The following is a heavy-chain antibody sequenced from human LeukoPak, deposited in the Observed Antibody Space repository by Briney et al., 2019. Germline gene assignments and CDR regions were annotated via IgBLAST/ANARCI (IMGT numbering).Heavy chain of an antibody. Sequence: PGGSLRLSCAASGFTFRRYAMNWVRQAPGKGLEWVSVIYSGGSTYYADSVKGRFTISRDNSKNTLYLQMNSLRAEDTAVYYCARVPDGYNTPFDYWGQGTLVTVSS. CDR1: GFTFRRYA. D-gene: IGHD5-24*01. CDR3: ARVPDGYNTPFDY. CDR2: IYSGGST. V-gene: IGHV3-66*01. J-gene: IGHJ4*02.